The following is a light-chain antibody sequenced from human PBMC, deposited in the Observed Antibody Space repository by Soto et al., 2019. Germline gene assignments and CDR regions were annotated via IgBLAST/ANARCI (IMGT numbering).Light chain of an antibody. CDR1: QSIGTS. J-gene: IGKJ4*01. Sequence: DFQMTQSPSSLSASVGDRVSITCRASQSIGTSLNWYQQKPGKAPKLLIYAASTLQSGVPSRFSGSGSGTEFTLTISSLQPEDFATYYCQQLNSYPFLTFGGGTKVEIK. V-gene: IGKV1-9*01. CDR2: AAS. CDR3: QQLNSYPFLT.